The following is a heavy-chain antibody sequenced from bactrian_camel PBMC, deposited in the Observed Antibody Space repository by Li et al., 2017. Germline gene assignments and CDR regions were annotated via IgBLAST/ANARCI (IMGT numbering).Heavy chain of an antibody. D-gene: IGHD1*01. Sequence: LVESGGDSVQPGGSLRLSCQISGYTYSSYCFEWHRQVDGKEREKVATIDSVGFTTYGDAVRGRFTISKDNDKTVYLEMNNLQPEDTAMYYCARKRRLGSCIDDMTAGDYWGQGTQVTVS. CDR2: IDSVGFT. V-gene: IGHV3S53*01. CDR1: GYTYSSYC. CDR3: ARKRRLGSCIDDMTAGDY. J-gene: IGHJ4*01.